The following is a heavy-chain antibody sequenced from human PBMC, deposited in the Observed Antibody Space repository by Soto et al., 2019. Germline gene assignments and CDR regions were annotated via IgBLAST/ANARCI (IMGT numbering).Heavy chain of an antibody. J-gene: IGHJ4*02. Sequence: QVQLVESGGGVVQPGRSLRLSCAASGFTFSSYGMHWVGRPQGKGLEGVAVISYDGSNNYYADSVKGRFTISRDNSKNTLYLQMNSLRAEDTAVYYCAKELCGGDCYENFDYWGQGTLVTVSS. V-gene: IGHV3-30*18. CDR1: GFTFSSYG. CDR2: ISYDGSNN. CDR3: AKELCGGDCYENFDY. D-gene: IGHD2-21*02.